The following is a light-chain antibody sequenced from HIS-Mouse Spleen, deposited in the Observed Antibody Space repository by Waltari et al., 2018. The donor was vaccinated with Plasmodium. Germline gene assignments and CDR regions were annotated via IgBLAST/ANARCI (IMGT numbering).Light chain of an antibody. Sequence: NFMLTQPHSVSESPGKTVTISCTGSSGSIASNYVQWYQQRPGSAPTTVIYEDNQRPSGVPDRFSGSSDRSSNSASLTISGLKTEDEADYYCQSYDSSTWVFGGGTKLTVL. CDR1: SGSIASNY. V-gene: IGLV6-57*02. CDR3: QSYDSSTWV. CDR2: EDN. J-gene: IGLJ3*02.